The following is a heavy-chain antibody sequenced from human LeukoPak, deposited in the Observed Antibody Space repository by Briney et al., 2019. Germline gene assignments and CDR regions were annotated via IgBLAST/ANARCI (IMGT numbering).Heavy chain of an antibody. V-gene: IGHV3-30*02. CDR2: IRYDGSNK. Sequence: PGGSLRLSCAASGFTFSSYGMHWVRQAPGKGLEWVAFIRYDGSNKYYADSVKGRFTISRDNAKNSLYMQMNSLRVEDTAVYYCAKPITISGATDAFDIWGQGTKVTVSS. J-gene: IGHJ3*02. CDR1: GFTFSSYG. D-gene: IGHD3-3*01. CDR3: AKPITISGATDAFDI.